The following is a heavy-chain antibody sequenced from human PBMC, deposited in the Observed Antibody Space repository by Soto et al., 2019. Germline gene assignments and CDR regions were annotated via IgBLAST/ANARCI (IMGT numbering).Heavy chain of an antibody. CDR1: GLNFGTHG. CDR2: IISNGGAT. Sequence: PWVLQRVPWSAAGLNFGTHGVHWVRQAPGQGLEYVSVIISNGGATYYADSVKGRFTISRDNSKNTLYLQMNNLRAEDTAVYYCAKDNRISTRCHRLYNWFDPWGQGTLVTVSS. V-gene: IGHV3-64*04. D-gene: IGHD2-2*01. CDR3: AKDNRISTRCHRLYNWFDP. J-gene: IGHJ5*02.